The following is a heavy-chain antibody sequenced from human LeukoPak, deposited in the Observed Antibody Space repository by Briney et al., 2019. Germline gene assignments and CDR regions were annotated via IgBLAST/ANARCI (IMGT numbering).Heavy chain of an antibody. Sequence: GGSLRLPCTASGFSFSGYSMNWVRQAPGKGLEWVSHIAWDITTVYNADSVKGRFTVSRDNAKNSLYLQMNSLRAEDTAVYYCARVLAWDLSDYWGQGTLVTVSS. CDR1: GFSFSGYS. D-gene: IGHD1-26*01. V-gene: IGHV3-48*01. J-gene: IGHJ4*02. CDR3: ARVLAWDLSDY. CDR2: IAWDITTV.